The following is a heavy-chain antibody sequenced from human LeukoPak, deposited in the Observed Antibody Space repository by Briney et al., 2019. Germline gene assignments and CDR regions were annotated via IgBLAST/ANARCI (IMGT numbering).Heavy chain of an antibody. CDR1: GFTFSGSA. Sequence: GGSLRLSCAASGFTFSGSAMHWVRQASGKGLEWVGRIRSKANSYATAYAASVKGRFTISRDDSKNTAYLQMNSLKTEDTAVYYFTRLSSSSLDYWGQGTLVTVSS. J-gene: IGHJ4*02. V-gene: IGHV3-73*01. D-gene: IGHD6-6*01. CDR3: TRLSSSSLDY. CDR2: IRSKANSYAT.